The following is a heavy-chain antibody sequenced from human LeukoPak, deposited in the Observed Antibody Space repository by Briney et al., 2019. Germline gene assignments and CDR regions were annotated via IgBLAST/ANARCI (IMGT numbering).Heavy chain of an antibody. D-gene: IGHD2-21*02. CDR1: GYTFTSYG. J-gene: IGHJ6*03. CDR3: ARDASDCGGDCYFPRSYYYMDV. V-gene: IGHV1-69*06. CDR2: IIPIFGTA. Sequence: SVKVSCKASGYTFTSYGISWVRQAPGQGLEWMGGIIPIFGTANYAQKFQGRVTITADKSTSTAYMELSSLRSEDTAVYYCARDASDCGGDCYFPRSYYYMDVWGKGTTVTVSS.